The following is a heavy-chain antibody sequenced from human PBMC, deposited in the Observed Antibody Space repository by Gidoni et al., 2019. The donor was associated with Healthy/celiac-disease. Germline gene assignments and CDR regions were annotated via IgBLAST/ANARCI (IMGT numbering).Heavy chain of an antibody. J-gene: IGHJ6*02. V-gene: IGHV1-18*01. CDR3: ARGVPGIYYYDSSGYYSGSNYYYGMDV. Sequence: QVQLVQSGAEVKKPGASVKVSCKAYGYTFTSYGISWVRQAPGQGLEWMGWISAYNGNTNYAQKLQGRVTMTTDTSTSTAYMELRSLRSDDTAVYYCARGVPGIYYYDSSGYYSGSNYYYGMDVWGQGTTVTVSS. D-gene: IGHD3-22*01. CDR2: ISAYNGNT. CDR1: GYTFTSYG.